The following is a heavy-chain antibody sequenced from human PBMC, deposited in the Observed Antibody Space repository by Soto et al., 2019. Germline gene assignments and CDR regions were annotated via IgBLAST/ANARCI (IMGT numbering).Heavy chain of an antibody. CDR2: IWYDGSNK. D-gene: IGHD5-12*01. Sequence: QVQLVESGGGVVQPGRSLRLSCAASGFTFSSYGMHWVRQAPGKGLEWVAVIWYDGSNKYYADSVKGRFTISRDNSKNTLYLQMNSLRAEDTAVYYCASGRGGYEVSNGGYFDYWGQGTLVTVSS. V-gene: IGHV3-33*01. CDR3: ASGRGGYEVSNGGYFDY. CDR1: GFTFSSYG. J-gene: IGHJ4*02.